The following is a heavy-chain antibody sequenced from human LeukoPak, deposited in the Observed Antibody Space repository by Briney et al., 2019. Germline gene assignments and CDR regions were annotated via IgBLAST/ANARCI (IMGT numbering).Heavy chain of an antibody. CDR2: ISSSSSYI. D-gene: IGHD2-15*01. Sequence: GGSLRLSCAASGFTFSSYSMNWVRQAPGKGLEWVSSISSSSSYIYYADSVKGRFTISRDNAKNSLYLQMNSLRAEDTAVYYCASAPGWDCSGGSCYSAFYYYYGMDVWGQGTTVTVSS. CDR1: GFTFSSYS. J-gene: IGHJ6*02. V-gene: IGHV3-21*01. CDR3: ASAPGWDCSGGSCYSAFYYYYGMDV.